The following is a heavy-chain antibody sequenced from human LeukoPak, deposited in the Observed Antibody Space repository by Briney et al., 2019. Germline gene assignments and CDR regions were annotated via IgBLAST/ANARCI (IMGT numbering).Heavy chain of an antibody. CDR1: GYTFTSYG. CDR3: ARDKRGTYYYYYYGMDV. D-gene: IGHD1-1*01. J-gene: IGHJ6*02. V-gene: IGHV1-18*01. CDR2: ISAYNGNT. Sequence: ASVKVSCKASGYTFTSYGISWVRQAPGQGLEWMGWISAYNGNTNYAQKLQGRVTMTTDTSTSTAYMELRSLRSDDTAVYYCARDKRGTYYYYYYGMDVWAKGPRSPSP.